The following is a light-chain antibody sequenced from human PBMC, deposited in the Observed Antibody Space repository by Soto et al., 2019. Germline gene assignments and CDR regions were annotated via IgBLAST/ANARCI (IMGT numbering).Light chain of an antibody. CDR3: QQFVNSPYT. V-gene: IGKV3-20*01. Sequence: EIVLTQSPGTLSLSPGERATLLCRASQSFDDKYLAWYQQKPAQAPSLLIYGTSKRATGIPDRFNGSASGTDFTLNISRVAPEDFGVYYCQQFVNSPYTFGQGTRLEIK. CDR2: GTS. CDR1: QSFDDKY. J-gene: IGKJ5*01.